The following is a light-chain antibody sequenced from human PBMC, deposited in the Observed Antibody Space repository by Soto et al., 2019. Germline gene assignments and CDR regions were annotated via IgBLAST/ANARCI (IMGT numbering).Light chain of an antibody. CDR3: QQCGPSLRYT. CDR2: GTS. J-gene: IGKJ2*01. Sequence: EVVLTQSPDTLSLSPGETPTLSCRASQAVTGNYLACYQQKPGQAPRLLIYGTSNRATGIPDRFSGSGSGTDFTLTISRLEPEDFAVYYCQQCGPSLRYTFGQGTKLEIK. CDR1: QAVTGNY. V-gene: IGKV3-20*01.